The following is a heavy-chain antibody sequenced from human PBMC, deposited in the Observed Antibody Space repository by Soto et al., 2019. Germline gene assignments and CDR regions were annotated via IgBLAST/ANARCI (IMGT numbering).Heavy chain of an antibody. CDR2: IIDSGGST. CDR1: GFTFSSCA. J-gene: IGHJ6*02. V-gene: IGHV3-23*01. CDR3: AKGRSYYYYYGVDV. Sequence: GGSLRLSCAASGFTFSSCAMGWVRQAPGKELEWVSDIIDSGGSTYYADSVKGRFTISRDNSESTLYLQMNSLRAEDTALYYCAKGRSYYYYYGVDVWGQGTTVTVSS.